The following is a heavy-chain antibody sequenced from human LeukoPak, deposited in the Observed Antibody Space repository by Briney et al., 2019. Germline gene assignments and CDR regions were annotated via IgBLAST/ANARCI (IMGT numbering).Heavy chain of an antibody. CDR2: ISSSSSTI. Sequence: GGSLRLSCAASGFTFSSYSMKWVRQAPGKGLEWVSYISSSSSTIYYADSVKGRFTISRDNAKNSLYLQMNSLRAEDTAVYYCAGKQERHWNYYYYMDVWGKGTTVTVSS. D-gene: IGHD1-1*01. CDR3: AGKQERHWNYYYYMDV. CDR1: GFTFSSYS. J-gene: IGHJ6*03. V-gene: IGHV3-48*04.